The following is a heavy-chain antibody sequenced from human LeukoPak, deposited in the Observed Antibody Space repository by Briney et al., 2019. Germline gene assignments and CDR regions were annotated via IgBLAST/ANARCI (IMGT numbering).Heavy chain of an antibody. CDR3: AKDLGVYGGLFDY. J-gene: IGHJ4*02. CDR1: GFTFSSYG. Sequence: GGSLRLSCAASGFTFSSYGMHWVRQAPGKGLEWVAFIRYDGCNKYYADSVKGRFTISRDNSKNTLYLQMNSLRAEDTAVYYCAKDLGVYGGLFDYWGQGTLVTVSS. D-gene: IGHD4-23*01. V-gene: IGHV3-30*02. CDR2: IRYDGCNK.